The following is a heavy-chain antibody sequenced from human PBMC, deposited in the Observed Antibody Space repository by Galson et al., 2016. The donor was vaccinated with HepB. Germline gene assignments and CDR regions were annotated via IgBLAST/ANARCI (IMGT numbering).Heavy chain of an antibody. CDR3: AKDGVRSGYSYFDY. CDR1: GFTFGRYS. CDR2: LSVSGDTT. J-gene: IGHJ4*02. V-gene: IGHV3-23*01. Sequence: LRLSCAASGFTFGRYSMNWVRQAPGKGLEWVSGLSVSGDTTYYADSVKGRFTISRDNSKNTLHLQMNSLRADDTAVYYCAKDGVRSGYSYFDYWGRGTLVTVSS. D-gene: IGHD5-12*01.